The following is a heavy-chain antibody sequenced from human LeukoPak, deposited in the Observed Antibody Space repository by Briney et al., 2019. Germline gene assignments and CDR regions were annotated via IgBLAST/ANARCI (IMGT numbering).Heavy chain of an antibody. D-gene: IGHD5-12*01. CDR2: ISHSGST. CDR3: ARALVRATMVWYFDL. CDR1: VGSFSVYY. V-gene: IGHV4-34*01. Sequence: SETLSLTCTVSVGSFSVYYWSWIRQPPGKGLEWIGEISHSGSTNYSPSLKSRVTISVDTSKNQFSLNLSSVTAADTAVYYCARALVRATMVWYFDLWGRGTLVTVSS. J-gene: IGHJ2*01.